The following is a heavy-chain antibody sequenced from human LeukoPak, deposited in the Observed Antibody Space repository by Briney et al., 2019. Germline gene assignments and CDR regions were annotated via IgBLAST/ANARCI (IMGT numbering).Heavy chain of an antibody. Sequence: NPSETLSLTCTVSGGSIRSSYYYWGWIRQPPGKGLEWIGSIYDGGSTYYNPSLKGRVTISVDTSKNQFSLKLNSVTAADTAVYYCAGGCYYDSSGYYRRVRLSWFDPWGQGTLVTVSS. V-gene: IGHV4-39*01. D-gene: IGHD3-22*01. J-gene: IGHJ5*02. CDR2: IYDGGST. CDR3: AGGCYYDSSGYYRRVRLSWFDP. CDR1: GGSIRSSYYY.